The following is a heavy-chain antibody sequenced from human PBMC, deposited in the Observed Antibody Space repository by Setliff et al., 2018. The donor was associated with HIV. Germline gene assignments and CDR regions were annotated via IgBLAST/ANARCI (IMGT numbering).Heavy chain of an antibody. CDR1: GYTFTTYG. CDR3: AKDPSVTVTTI. CDR2: ISAYNGNT. V-gene: IGHV1-18*01. Sequence: ASVKVSCKPSGYTFTTYGLSWVRQAPGQGLEWMGWISAYNGNTNYAQKLQGRVTMTTDTSTSTVYMELRSLRSDDTAVYYCAKDPSVTVTTIWGQGTMVTVSS. J-gene: IGHJ3*02. D-gene: IGHD4-17*01.